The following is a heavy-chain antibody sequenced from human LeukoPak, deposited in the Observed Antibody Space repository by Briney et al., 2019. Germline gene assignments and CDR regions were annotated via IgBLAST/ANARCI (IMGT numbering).Heavy chain of an antibody. CDR1: GGSISSYY. CDR3: ATGLQSSWYRPYFDY. Sequence: PSETLSLTCTVSGGSISSYYWSWIRQPPGKELEWIGYIYYSGSTNYNPSLKSRVTISVDTSKNQFSLKLSSVTAADTAVYYCATGLQSSWYRPYFDYWGQGTLVTVSS. J-gene: IGHJ4*02. V-gene: IGHV4-59*01. D-gene: IGHD6-13*01. CDR2: IYYSGST.